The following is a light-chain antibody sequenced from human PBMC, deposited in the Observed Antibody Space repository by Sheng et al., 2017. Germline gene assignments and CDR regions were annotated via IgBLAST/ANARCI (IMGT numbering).Light chain of an antibody. V-gene: IGKV1-5*03. J-gene: IGKJ3*01. Sequence: DIQMTQSPPTLSASVGDRVTITCRASQSISSWLAWYQQRPGKAPKLLIYRASSLEYGVPSRFSGSGSGTEFTLTISSLQPDDSATYYCQQYRSYASFGPGTKVDIK. CDR1: QSISSW. CDR2: RAS. CDR3: QQYRSYAS.